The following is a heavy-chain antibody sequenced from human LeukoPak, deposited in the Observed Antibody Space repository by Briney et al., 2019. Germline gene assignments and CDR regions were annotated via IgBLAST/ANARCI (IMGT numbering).Heavy chain of an antibody. V-gene: IGHV3-23*01. CDR2: ISDSRGNT. J-gene: IGHJ4*02. D-gene: IGHD6-19*01. Sequence: PGGSLRLSCAASGFTFSSYAMSWVRQAPGQGLEWVSAISDSRGNTYYADSVKGRFTISRDNSKNTLYLQMNSLRAEDTAVYYCAKQDIRSSAWYDWGQGTLVTVSS. CDR3: AKQDIRSSAWYD. CDR1: GFTFSSYA.